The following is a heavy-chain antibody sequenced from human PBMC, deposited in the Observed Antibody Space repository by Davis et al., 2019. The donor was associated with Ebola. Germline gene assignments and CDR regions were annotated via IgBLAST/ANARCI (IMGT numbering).Heavy chain of an antibody. CDR1: GFTFSSYA. CDR3: ARWAAAAVNYFDY. D-gene: IGHD6-13*01. CDR2: ISASGGST. V-gene: IGHV3-23*01. J-gene: IGHJ4*02. Sequence: GESLKISCAASGFTFSSYAMSWVRQAPGKGLEWVSTISASGGSTYYADSVKGRFTISRDNAKNSLYLQMNSLRAEDTAVYYCARWAAAAVNYFDYWGQGTLVTVSS.